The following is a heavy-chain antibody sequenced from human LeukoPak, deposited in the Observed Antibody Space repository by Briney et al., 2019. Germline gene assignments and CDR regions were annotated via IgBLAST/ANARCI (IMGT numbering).Heavy chain of an antibody. CDR2: INHSGST. Sequence: PSETLSLTCAVYGGSFSGYYWSWVRQPPGKGLEWIGEINHSGSTNYNPSLKSRVTISADTFQNHFSLIVTSLTAADTAVYYCATAPILRGEGGEHYRCGMDVWGQGTTVIVSS. V-gene: IGHV4-34*01. J-gene: IGHJ6*02. CDR3: ATAPILRGEGGEHYRCGMDV. CDR1: GGSFSGYY. D-gene: IGHD2-2*02.